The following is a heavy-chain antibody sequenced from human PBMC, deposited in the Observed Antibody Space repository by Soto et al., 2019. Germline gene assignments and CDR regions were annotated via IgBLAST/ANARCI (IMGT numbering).Heavy chain of an antibody. D-gene: IGHD3-10*01. Sequence: PSETLSLTCTVSGGSISSGGYYWSWIRQHPGKGLEWIGYIYYSGSTYYNPSLKSRVTISVDTSKNQFSLKLSSVTAADTAVYCCARVYGSGMELDYWGQGTLVTVYS. CDR3: ARVYGSGMELDY. CDR2: IYYSGST. CDR1: GGSISSGGYY. J-gene: IGHJ4*02. V-gene: IGHV4-31*03.